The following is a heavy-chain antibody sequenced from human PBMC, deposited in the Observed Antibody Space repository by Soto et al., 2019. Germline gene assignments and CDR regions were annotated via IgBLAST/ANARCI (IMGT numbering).Heavy chain of an antibody. CDR1: VFTFRNYS. J-gene: IGHJ4*02. V-gene: IGHV3-48*02. CDR3: ARGGTYYDFWSGYPY. CDR2: ISGSGDTI. D-gene: IGHD3-3*01. Sequence: PGGSLRLSCAASVFTFRNYSMNWVRQVPGKGLEWVSYISGSGDTIYYVDSVKGRFTISRDNAKNSLYLQMNSLRDEDTAMYYCARGGTYYDFWSGYPYWGQGTLVTVS.